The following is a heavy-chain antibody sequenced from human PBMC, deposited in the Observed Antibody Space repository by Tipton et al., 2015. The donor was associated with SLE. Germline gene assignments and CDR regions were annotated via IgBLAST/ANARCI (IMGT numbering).Heavy chain of an antibody. Sequence: LRLSCTVSGDSINNSRYYWAWIRQSPGKGLEWIGNIFFSGSTYSNPSLKSRVTISVDTSQNQFSLKLTSVTAADTAIYYCARGTYGYNSWGRGTLVTVSS. V-gene: IGHV4-39*07. J-gene: IGHJ4*02. CDR2: IFFSGST. CDR3: ARGTYGYNS. CDR1: GDSINNSRYY. D-gene: IGHD3-16*01.